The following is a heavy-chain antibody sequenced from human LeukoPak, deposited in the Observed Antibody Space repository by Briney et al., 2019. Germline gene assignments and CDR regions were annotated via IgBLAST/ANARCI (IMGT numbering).Heavy chain of an antibody. CDR2: IKEDGTET. D-gene: IGHD5-24*01. V-gene: IGHV3-7*03. CDR3: AKEGRSLQTY. J-gene: IGHJ4*02. Sequence: AGGSLRLSCAASEFMFSSNWMSWVRLAPGKGLEWVANIKEDGTETYYVDSVKGRFTISRDNAKNSLYLQMNSLRVEDTAVYYCAKEGRSLQTYWGQGTLVTVSS. CDR1: EFMFSSNW.